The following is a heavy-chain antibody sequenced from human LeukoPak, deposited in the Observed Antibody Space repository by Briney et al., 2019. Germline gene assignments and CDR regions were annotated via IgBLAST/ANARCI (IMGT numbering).Heavy chain of an antibody. CDR3: ARDFFVVVPAAPLYYFDY. J-gene: IGHJ4*02. CDR2: INPNSGGT. Sequence: GASVRVSCKASGYTFTGYYMHWVRQAPGQGREWVGWINPNSGGTNYAQKFQGRVTMTRDTSISTAYMELSRLRSDDTAVYYCARDFFVVVPAAPLYYFDYWGQGTLVTVSS. D-gene: IGHD2-2*01. V-gene: IGHV1-2*02. CDR1: GYTFTGYY.